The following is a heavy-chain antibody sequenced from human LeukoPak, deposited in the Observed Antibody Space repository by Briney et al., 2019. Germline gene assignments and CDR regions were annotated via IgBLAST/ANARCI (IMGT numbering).Heavy chain of an antibody. CDR2: FDPEDGET. V-gene: IGHV1-24*01. CDR1: GYTLTELS. CDR3: ATSRPTTGTTWPHPDAFDI. Sequence: ASVKVSCKVSGYTLTELSMHWVRQAPGKGLEWMGGFDPEDGETIYAQKFQGRVTMTEDTSTDTAYMELSSLRSEDTAVYYCATSRPTTGTTWPHPDAFDIWGQRTMVTVSS. D-gene: IGHD1-1*01. J-gene: IGHJ3*02.